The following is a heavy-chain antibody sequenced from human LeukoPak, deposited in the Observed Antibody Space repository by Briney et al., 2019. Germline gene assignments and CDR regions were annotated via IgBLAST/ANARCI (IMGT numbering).Heavy chain of an antibody. CDR2: ISYTGSA. D-gene: IGHD5-12*01. Sequence: SETLSLTCTVSGASVSSGSYYWSWIRQPPGKGLEWTGYISYTGSANSNPSLKSRVTISVDTSKNQFSLKVSSVTAADTAVYYCARDRRYSGYDGLDYWGQGTLVTVSA. CDR3: ARDRRYSGYDGLDY. CDR1: GASVSSGSYY. J-gene: IGHJ4*02. V-gene: IGHV4-61*01.